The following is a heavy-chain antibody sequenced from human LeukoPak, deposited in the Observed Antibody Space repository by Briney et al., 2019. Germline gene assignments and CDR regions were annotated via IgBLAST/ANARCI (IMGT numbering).Heavy chain of an antibody. J-gene: IGHJ4*02. CDR3: AKARCIFGVVIMCYYFDY. CDR2: ISYDGSNK. D-gene: IGHD3-3*01. Sequence: GGSLRLSCAASGFTFSSYGMHWVRQAPGKGLEWVAVISYDGSNKYYADSVKGRFTISRDNSKNTLYLQMNSLRAEDTAVYYCAKARCIFGVVIMCYYFDYWGQGTLVTVSS. CDR1: GFTFSSYG. V-gene: IGHV3-30*18.